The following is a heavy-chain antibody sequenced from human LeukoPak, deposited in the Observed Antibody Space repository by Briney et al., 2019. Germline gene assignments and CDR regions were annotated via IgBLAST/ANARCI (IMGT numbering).Heavy chain of an antibody. CDR3: ARGRGYYFDY. Sequence: SETLSLTCAVYGGSFSGYYWSWTRQPPGKGLEWIGETNHSGSTNYNPSLKSRVTISVDTSKNQFSLKLSSVTAADTAVYYCARGRGYYFDYWGQGTLVTVSS. CDR1: GGSFSGYY. V-gene: IGHV4-34*01. J-gene: IGHJ4*02. CDR2: TNHSGST.